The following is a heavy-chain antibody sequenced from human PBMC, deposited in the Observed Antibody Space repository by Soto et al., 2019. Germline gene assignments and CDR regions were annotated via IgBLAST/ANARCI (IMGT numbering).Heavy chain of an antibody. D-gene: IGHD3-10*01. CDR1: GFTLSSYA. J-gene: IGHJ4*02. Sequence: GGSLRLSCAASGFTLSSYAMSWVRQAPGKGLEWVARISSSGGRTYYADSVKGRFTISRDSSKNTLHVQMNSLRAEGTAVYYCTKSGGSGSFYFDYWGQGSLVTVSS. CDR3: TKSGGSGSFYFDY. V-gene: IGHV3-23*01. CDR2: ISSSGGRT.